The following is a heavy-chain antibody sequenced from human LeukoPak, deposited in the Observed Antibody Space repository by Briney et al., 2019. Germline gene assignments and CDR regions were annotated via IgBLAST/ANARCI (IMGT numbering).Heavy chain of an antibody. J-gene: IGHJ4*02. V-gene: IGHV3-7*01. CDR3: ARMHYDSSGYGIDY. D-gene: IGHD3-22*01. CDR2: IHQDGNEK. CDR1: GFTFSTYW. Sequence: PGGSLRLSCAASGFTFSTYWMSWVRQAPGKGLEWVANIHQDGNEKYYVDSVKGRFTISRDNAKNSLYLQMNSLRAEDTAVYYCARMHYDSSGYGIDYWGQGTLVTVSS.